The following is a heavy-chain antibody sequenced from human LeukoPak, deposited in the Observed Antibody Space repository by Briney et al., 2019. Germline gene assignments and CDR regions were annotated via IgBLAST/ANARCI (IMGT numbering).Heavy chain of an antibody. D-gene: IGHD3-10*01. J-gene: IGHJ4*02. V-gene: IGHV4-39*07. CDR2: IYYNGIT. Sequence: SETLSLTCAVSGGSVSSSSYYWGWVRQPPGKGLEWIGTIYYNGITYYNPSLKSRVTISLNTPKNQFSLNLSSVTAADTALYYCARIYYGSGPINDYWGQGTLVTVSS. CDR3: ARIYYGSGPINDY. CDR1: GGSVSSSSYY.